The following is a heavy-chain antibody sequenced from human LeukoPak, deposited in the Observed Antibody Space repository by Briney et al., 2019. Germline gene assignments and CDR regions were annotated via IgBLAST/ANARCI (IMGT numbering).Heavy chain of an antibody. J-gene: IGHJ6*04. V-gene: IGHV1-8*03. CDR3: ARGIAARALDV. Sequence: ASVKVSCKASGYTFTSYDINWVRQATGQGLEWMGWMNPNSGNTGYAQKFQDRVTITRNTSISTAYMELSSLRSEDTAVYYCARGIAARALDVWGKGTTVTVSS. CDR1: GYTFTSYD. D-gene: IGHD6-6*01. CDR2: MNPNSGNT.